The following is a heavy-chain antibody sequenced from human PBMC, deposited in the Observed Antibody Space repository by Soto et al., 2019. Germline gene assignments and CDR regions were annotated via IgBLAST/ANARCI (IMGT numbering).Heavy chain of an antibody. CDR3: ARQNHTCTQLGVRRIAAAGGFDY. CDR1: GGSISSSSYY. Sequence: SETLSLPCTVSGGSISSSSYYWGWIRQPPGKGLEWIGSIYYSGSTYYNPSLKSRVTISVDTSKNQFSLKLSSVTAADTAVYYFARQNHTCTQLGVRRIAAAGGFDYWGQGTLVTVSS. D-gene: IGHD6-13*01. CDR2: IYYSGST. V-gene: IGHV4-39*01. J-gene: IGHJ4*02.